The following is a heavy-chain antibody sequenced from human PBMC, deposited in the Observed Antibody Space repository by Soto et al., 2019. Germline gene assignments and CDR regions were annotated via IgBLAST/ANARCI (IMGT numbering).Heavy chain of an antibody. D-gene: IGHD2-2*01. Sequence: ASVKVSCKASGYTFTGYYMHWVRQAPGQGHERMGWINPNSGGTNYAQKFQGWVTMTRDTSISTAYMELSRLRSDDTAVYYCARDYSGSTSSRYYYGMDVWGQGTTVTVSS. J-gene: IGHJ6*02. CDR3: ARDYSGSTSSRYYYGMDV. CDR1: GYTFTGYY. CDR2: INPNSGGT. V-gene: IGHV1-2*04.